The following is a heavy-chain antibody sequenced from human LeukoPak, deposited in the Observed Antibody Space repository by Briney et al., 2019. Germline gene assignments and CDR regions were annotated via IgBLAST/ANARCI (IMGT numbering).Heavy chain of an antibody. D-gene: IGHD1-1*01. J-gene: IGHJ5*02. CDR3: ARHGTTGTNLNWFDP. CDR1: GGSISSYY. V-gene: IGHV4-59*01. CDR2: IYYSGST. Sequence: KPSETLSLTCTVSGGSISSYYWSWIRQPPGKGLEWIGYIYYSGSTNYNPSLKSRVTISVDTSKNQFSLKVSSVTAADTAVYYCARHGTTGTNLNWFDPWGQGTLVTVSS.